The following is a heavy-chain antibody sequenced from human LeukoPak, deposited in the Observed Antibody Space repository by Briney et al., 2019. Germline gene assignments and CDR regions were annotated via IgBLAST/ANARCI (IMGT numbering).Heavy chain of an antibody. CDR1: GGSFSGYY. J-gene: IGHJ4*02. CDR3: ARSLPAAEDY. CDR2: VKYTGST. D-gene: IGHD6-13*01. Sequence: SETLSLTCAVYGGSFSGYYWTWIRQTPGKGLEWIGEVKYTGSTNCNPSLKSRVTISVDTSKNQFSLKLSSVTAADTAVYYCARSLPAAEDYWGQGTLVTVSS. V-gene: IGHV4-34*01.